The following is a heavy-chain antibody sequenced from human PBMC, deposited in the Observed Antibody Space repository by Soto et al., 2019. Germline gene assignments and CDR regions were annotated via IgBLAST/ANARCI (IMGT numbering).Heavy chain of an antibody. Sequence: QVHLMESGGGLVRPGGSLRLSCAASGFTFSDYYMNWIRQAPGKGLEWVSYISSSSSYTNYADSVKGRFTVSRDNAKNSMFLQMNRLRAEDTAMYYCARGQRAGDYFDVGDYWGQGTMVTVSS. CDR1: GFTFSDYY. CDR3: ARGQRAGDYFDVGDY. J-gene: IGHJ4*02. D-gene: IGHD7-27*01. CDR2: ISSSSSYT. V-gene: IGHV3-11*05.